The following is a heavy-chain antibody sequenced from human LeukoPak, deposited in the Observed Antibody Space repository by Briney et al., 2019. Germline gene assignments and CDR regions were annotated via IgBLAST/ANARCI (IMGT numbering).Heavy chain of an antibody. D-gene: IGHD3-10*01. Sequence: GGSLRLSCAASGATLSPYGMHWVRQAPGKGLEWVAVISYEGGTQHYADSVKGRFIISRDNPRNTLYLQMNILRTEDTAVYYCAKEGTPQVSTWYDLWGQGTQVIVSS. CDR3: AKEGTPQVSTWYDL. J-gene: IGHJ5*02. CDR2: ISYEGGTQ. CDR1: GATLSPYG. V-gene: IGHV3-30*18.